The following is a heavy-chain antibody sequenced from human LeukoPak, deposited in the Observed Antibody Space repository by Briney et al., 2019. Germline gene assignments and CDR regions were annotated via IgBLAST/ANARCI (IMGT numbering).Heavy chain of an antibody. Sequence: ASVKVSCKASGYTFTSYYIHWVRQAPGQGLEWMGIINPSGGSTSYAQKFQGRVTMTRDTSTSTVYMELSSLRSEDTAVYYCARSHSLDKGWFDPWGQGTLVTVSS. CDR1: GYTFTSYY. J-gene: IGHJ5*02. CDR3: ARSHSLDKGWFDP. V-gene: IGHV1-46*01. CDR2: INPSGGST.